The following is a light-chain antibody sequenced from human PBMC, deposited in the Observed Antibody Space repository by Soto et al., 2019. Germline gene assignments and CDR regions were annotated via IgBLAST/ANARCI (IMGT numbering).Light chain of an antibody. V-gene: IGKV3-20*01. CDR2: GAS. CDR3: QQYGSSRWT. CDR1: QSVSNNY. Sequence: EIVLTHSPGTLSLSPGERATLSCSASQSVSNNYLAWYQQKPGQAPRLLIYGASSRATGIPDRFSGSGSGTDFTLTISRLEPEDFAVYYCQQYGSSRWTFGQGTKVDIK. J-gene: IGKJ1*01.